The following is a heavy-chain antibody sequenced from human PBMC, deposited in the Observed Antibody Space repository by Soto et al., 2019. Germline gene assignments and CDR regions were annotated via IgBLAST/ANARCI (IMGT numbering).Heavy chain of an antibody. CDR1: GGSFSGNY. V-gene: IGHV4-34*01. J-gene: IGHJ3*02. Sequence: QVQLQQWGAGLVKPSATLSLTCAVYGGSFSGNYWSWIRQPPGMGLEWIGEINHSGSTNFNPSLKSRVTISVDTSKNQFSLRLSSVTAADTAVYYCARNPPRAGAITSQWHRNYNTRYQLPPGGAFDIWGQGTMVTVSS. CDR2: INHSGST. D-gene: IGHD2-2*01. CDR3: ARNPPRAGAITSQWHRNYNTRYQLPPGGAFDI.